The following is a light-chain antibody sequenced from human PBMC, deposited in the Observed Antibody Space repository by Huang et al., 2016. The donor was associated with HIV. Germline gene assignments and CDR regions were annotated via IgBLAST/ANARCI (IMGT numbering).Light chain of an antibody. CDR1: QSVSSSD. CDR3: QQYDSSPLT. Sequence: EIVLTQSPGTLSLSPGERATLSCRASQSVSSSDLAWYQQKPGQAPRLLRYGAASRATGVPDRFSGSGSGTDFTLTISRLEPEDFAVYFCQQYDSSPLTFGGGTKVEIK. CDR2: GAA. V-gene: IGKV3-20*01. J-gene: IGKJ4*01.